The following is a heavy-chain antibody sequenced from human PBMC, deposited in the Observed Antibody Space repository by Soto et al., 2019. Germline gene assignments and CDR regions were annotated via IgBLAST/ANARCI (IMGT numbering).Heavy chain of an antibody. Sequence: GGSLRPSCAASGFTFVSYAMSWVRQAPGKGLEWVSSISGSGGSTYYADSVKGRPSISRDSSKNTLYLQMNSLRAEDTAVYYCAKATDYSNYRIDSWGQGTLVTVSS. V-gene: IGHV3-23*01. CDR2: ISGSGGST. CDR1: GFTFVSYA. J-gene: IGHJ4*02. CDR3: AKATDYSNYRIDS. D-gene: IGHD4-4*01.